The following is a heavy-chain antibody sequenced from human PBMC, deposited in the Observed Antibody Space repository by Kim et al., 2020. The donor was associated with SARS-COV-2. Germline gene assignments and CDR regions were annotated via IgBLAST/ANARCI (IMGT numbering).Heavy chain of an antibody. Sequence: ASVKVSCKASGYTFTGYYMHWVRQAPGQGLEWMGWINPNSGGTNYAQKFQGRVTMTRDTSISTAYMELSRVRSDDTAVYYCARDDCSGGSCYSVWFDPWGQGTLVTVSS. CDR2: INPNSGGT. D-gene: IGHD2-15*01. CDR1: GYTFTGYY. J-gene: IGHJ5*02. CDR3: ARDDCSGGSCYSVWFDP. V-gene: IGHV1-2*02.